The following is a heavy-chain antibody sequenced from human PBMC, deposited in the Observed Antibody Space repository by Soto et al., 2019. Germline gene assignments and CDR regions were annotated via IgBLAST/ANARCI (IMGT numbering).Heavy chain of an antibody. V-gene: IGHV3-43*01. Sequence: GGSLRLSCAASGFTFDDYTMHWVRQAPGKGLEWVSLISWDGGSTYYADSVKGRFTISRDNSKNSLYLQMNSLRTEDNALYYCAKDIDTDGYSSGWTYFDYWGQGTLVTGSS. CDR1: GFTFDDYT. J-gene: IGHJ4*02. CDR2: ISWDGGST. CDR3: AKDIDTDGYSSGWTYFDY. D-gene: IGHD6-19*01.